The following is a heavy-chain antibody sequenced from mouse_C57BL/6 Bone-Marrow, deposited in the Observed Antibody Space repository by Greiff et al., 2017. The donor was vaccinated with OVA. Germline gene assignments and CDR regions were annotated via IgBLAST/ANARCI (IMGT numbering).Heavy chain of an antibody. CDR3: ARSFPAFDY. V-gene: IGHV1-19*01. J-gene: IGHJ2*01. CDR2: INPYNGGT. Sequence: EVQLQQSGPVLVKPGASVKMSCKASGYTFTDYYMNWVKQSHGKSLEWIGVINPYNGGTSYNQKFKGKATLTVDKSSSTAYMELNSLTSEDSAVYYCARSFPAFDYWGQGTTLTVSS. CDR1: GYTFTDYY.